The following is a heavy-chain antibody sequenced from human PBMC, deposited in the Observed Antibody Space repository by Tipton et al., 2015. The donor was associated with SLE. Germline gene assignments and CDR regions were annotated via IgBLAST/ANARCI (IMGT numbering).Heavy chain of an antibody. D-gene: IGHD6-25*01. CDR2: VSWNSVKI. Sequence: SLRLSCAASGFSLEDHTMNWVRQAPGKGLEWVSGVSWNSVKIIYADSVKGRFTISRDNAKNSLYLQMSSLRVEDTALYYCARDSHSSATYWGQGTLVTVSS. CDR1: GFSLEDHT. CDR3: ARDSHSSATY. V-gene: IGHV3-9*01. J-gene: IGHJ4*02.